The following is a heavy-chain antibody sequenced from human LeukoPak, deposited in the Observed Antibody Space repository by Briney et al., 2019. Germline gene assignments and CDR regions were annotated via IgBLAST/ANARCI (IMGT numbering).Heavy chain of an antibody. V-gene: IGHV1-2*02. D-gene: IGHD3-10*01. CDR2: INPNSGGT. CDR3: ARVVWFGESYRAIDAFDI. CDR1: GYTFTGYY. J-gene: IGHJ3*02. Sequence: ASVTVSCKASGYTFTGYYMHWVRQAPGQGLEWMGWINPNSGGTNYAQKFQGRVTMTRDTSISTAYMELSRLRSDDTAVYYCARVVWFGESYRAIDAFDIWGQGTMVTVSS.